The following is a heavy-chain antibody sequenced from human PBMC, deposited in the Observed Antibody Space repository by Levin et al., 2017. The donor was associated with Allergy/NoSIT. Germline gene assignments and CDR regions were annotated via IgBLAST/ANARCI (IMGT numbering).Heavy chain of an antibody. J-gene: IGHJ3*02. CDR3: ASSKIGVVEVAATPRGLAFDI. V-gene: IGHV4-31*03. CDR2: IYYSGST. Sequence: SETLSLTCTVSGGSISSGGYYWSWIRQHPGKGLEWIGYIYYSGSTYYNPSLKSRVTISVDTSKNQFSLKLSSVTAADTAVYYCASSKIGVVEVAATPRGLAFDIWGQGTMVTVSS. CDR1: GGSISSGGYY. D-gene: IGHD2-15*01.